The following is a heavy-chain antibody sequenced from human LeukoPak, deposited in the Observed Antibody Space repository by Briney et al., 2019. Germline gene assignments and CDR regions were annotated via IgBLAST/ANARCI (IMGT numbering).Heavy chain of an antibody. V-gene: IGHV4-39*02. CDR1: GGSISSSSYY. Sequence: SETLSLTCTVSGGSISSSSYYWGWIRQPPGKGLEWIGSVYYSGSTYYNPSLKSRVTMSVDTSENQFSLKLSSVTAADTAVYYCARALGAFDIWGQGTMVTVSS. J-gene: IGHJ3*02. CDR2: VYYSGST. CDR3: ARALGAFDI.